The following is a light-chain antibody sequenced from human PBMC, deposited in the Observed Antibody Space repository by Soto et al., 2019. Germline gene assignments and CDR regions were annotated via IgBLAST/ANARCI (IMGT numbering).Light chain of an antibody. J-gene: IGLJ7*01. Sequence: QAVVTQEPSLTVSPGGTVTLTCGSSTGDVTNGRWPYWFQQRPGQVPRTLIHDTSNKHSWTPARFSGSLLGGKAALTLSGASPEDEAAHYRLLFYDGVAVFGGGTQLTVL. CDR3: LLFYDGVAV. CDR1: TGDVTNGRW. CDR2: DTS. V-gene: IGLV7-46*01.